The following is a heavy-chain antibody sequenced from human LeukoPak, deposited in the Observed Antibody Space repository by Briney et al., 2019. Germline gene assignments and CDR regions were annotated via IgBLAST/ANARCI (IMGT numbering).Heavy chain of an antibody. J-gene: IGHJ4*02. CDR2: TNNDGSST. D-gene: IGHD2-15*01. CDR3: ACYGIAPPY. CDR1: GFTFSSYW. Sequence: PGGSLRLSCAASGFTFSSYWMHWVRQAPGQGLVWVSHTNNDGSSTSYADSVKGRFTISRDNAKNTLYLQMNSLRTEDTAVYYCACYGIAPPYWGQGTLVTVSS. V-gene: IGHV3-74*01.